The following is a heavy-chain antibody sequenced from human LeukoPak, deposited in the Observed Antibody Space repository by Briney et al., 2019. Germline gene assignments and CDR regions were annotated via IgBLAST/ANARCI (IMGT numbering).Heavy chain of an antibody. CDR2: IYHSGST. CDR1: GGSISSGGYS. Sequence: SETLSLTCAVSGGSISSGGYSLSWIRQPPGKGLEWIGYIYHSGSTYYNPSLKSRVTISVDRSKNQFSLKLSSVTAADTAVYYCARVRGDYYYGMDVWGQGTTVTVSS. V-gene: IGHV4-30-2*01. D-gene: IGHD3-10*01. J-gene: IGHJ6*02. CDR3: ARVRGDYYYGMDV.